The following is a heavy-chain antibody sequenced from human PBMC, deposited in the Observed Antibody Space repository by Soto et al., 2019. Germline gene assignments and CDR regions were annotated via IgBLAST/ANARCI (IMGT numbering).Heavy chain of an antibody. D-gene: IGHD3-9*01. CDR2: IYSGGST. V-gene: IGHV3-66*01. CDR3: ASLRYFDWFLDY. J-gene: IGHJ4*02. Sequence: GGSLRLSCAASGFTVSSNYMSWVRQAQGKGLEWVSVIYSGGSTYYADPVKGRFTISRDNSKNTLYLQMNSLRAEDTAVYYCASLRYFDWFLDYWGQGTLVTVSS. CDR1: GFTVSSNY.